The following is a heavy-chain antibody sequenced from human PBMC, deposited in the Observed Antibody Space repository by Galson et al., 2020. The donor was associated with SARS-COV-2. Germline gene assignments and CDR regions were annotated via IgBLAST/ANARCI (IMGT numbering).Heavy chain of an antibody. CDR2: IIPIFGTA. Sequence: RQVASVKVSCKASGGTFSSYAISWVRQAPGQGLEWMGGIIPIFGTANYAQKFQGRVTITADESTSTAYMELSSLRSEDTAVYYCARQDRSYYYGSGSYSRSTSYFDYWGQGTLVTVSS. CDR3: ARQDRSYYYGSGSYSRSTSYFDY. V-gene: IGHV1-69*13. D-gene: IGHD3-10*01. J-gene: IGHJ4*02. CDR1: GGTFSSYA.